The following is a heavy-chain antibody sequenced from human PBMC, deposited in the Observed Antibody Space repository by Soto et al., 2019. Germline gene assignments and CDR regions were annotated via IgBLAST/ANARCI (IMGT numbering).Heavy chain of an antibody. CDR2: INHRGST. J-gene: IGHJ4*02. CDR1: GGSFSGYY. V-gene: IGHV4-34*01. Sequence: QVQLQQWGAGLLKPSETLSLTCAVYGGSFSGYYWSWIRQPPGKGLEWIGEINHRGSTNYNPSLKSRVTISVDTSKYQFSLKLISVTAVDTAVYYCARGVASVRGGPYWGQGTLVTVSS. D-gene: IGHD3-10*01. CDR3: ARGVASVRGGPY.